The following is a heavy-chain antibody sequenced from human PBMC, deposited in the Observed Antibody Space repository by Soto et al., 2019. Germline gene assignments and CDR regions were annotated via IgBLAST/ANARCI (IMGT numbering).Heavy chain of an antibody. CDR3: AKDGGREATIWGYYYYDMDV. CDR2: ISYDGINK. CDR1: RFTFSIHV. V-gene: IGHV3-30*18. Sequence: LRLSCSASRFTFSIHVMHSVRQAPGQGLGWVAVISYDGINKTYADSVKGRFTISRDYSEITLYLQMNSLRAEDTAVYYCAKDGGREATIWGYYYYDMDVWGQGPTVTVSS. D-gene: IGHD5-12*01. J-gene: IGHJ6*02.